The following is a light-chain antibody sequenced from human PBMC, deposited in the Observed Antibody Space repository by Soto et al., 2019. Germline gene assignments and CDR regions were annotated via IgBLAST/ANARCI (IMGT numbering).Light chain of an antibody. CDR1: DIGTKT. V-gene: IGLV3-21*02. J-gene: IGLJ1*01. CDR2: DDN. CDR3: QVWDSVILHHV. Sequence: YELAQSPSVSVAPGQMARIICVGSDIGTKTVHWLQQRPGQAPVLVVFDDNHRPSGIPERFSGSNAGSTATLTISRVEGGDDADYYCQVWDSVILHHVLGIGTK.